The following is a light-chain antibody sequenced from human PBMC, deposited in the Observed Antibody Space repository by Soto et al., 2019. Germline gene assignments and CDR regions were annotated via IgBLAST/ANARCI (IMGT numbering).Light chain of an antibody. V-gene: IGKV3-11*01. Sequence: VLTQSPVTMSLSPGERATLSCRASQSVGTFLSWYQQKPGQAPRLIIYDTSNRATGIPARFSGTGSGTDFALTISSVEPEDFAVYFCQHRTNWPRTFGQGTKLDIK. CDR1: QSVGTF. CDR2: DTS. CDR3: QHRTNWPRT. J-gene: IGKJ2*01.